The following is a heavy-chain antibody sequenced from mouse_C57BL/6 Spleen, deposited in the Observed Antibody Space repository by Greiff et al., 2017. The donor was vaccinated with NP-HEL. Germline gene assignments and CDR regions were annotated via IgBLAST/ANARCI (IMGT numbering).Heavy chain of an antibody. CDR3: ARPASGAMDD. J-gene: IGHJ4*01. CDR2: IDPSDSET. D-gene: IGHD1-3*01. Sequence: VQLQQPGAELVRPGSSVKLSCKASGYTFTSYWMHWVKQRPIQGLEWIGNIDPSDSETHYNQKFKDKATLTVDKSSSTAYLQLSSLTSEDSAVYYCARPASGAMDDWGQGTSVTVSS. V-gene: IGHV1-52*01. CDR1: GYTFTSYW.